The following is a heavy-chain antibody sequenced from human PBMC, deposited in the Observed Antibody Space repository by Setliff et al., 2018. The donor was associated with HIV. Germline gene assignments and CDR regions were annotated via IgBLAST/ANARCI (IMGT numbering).Heavy chain of an antibody. J-gene: IGHJ3*02. D-gene: IGHD2-21*01. Sequence: SETLSLTCTVSGESISSGNYYWGWIRQAPGKGLDWIGSLYYTGNTYHKSSFQSRVTISIDTSKNQFSLNLSSVTAADTAVYYCARPRLRGSGAFDIWGQGTMVTVSS. CDR3: ARPRLRGSGAFDI. V-gene: IGHV4-39*01. CDR2: LYYTGNT. CDR1: GESISSGNYY.